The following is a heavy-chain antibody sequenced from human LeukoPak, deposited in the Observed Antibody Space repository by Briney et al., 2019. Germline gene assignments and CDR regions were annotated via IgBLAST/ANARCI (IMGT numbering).Heavy chain of an antibody. CDR3: ARVRYSYGYADY. CDR2: ISYDGSNK. J-gene: IGHJ4*02. V-gene: IGHV3-30*03. Sequence: PGRSLRLSCAASGFTFSSYGMPWVRQAPGKGLEWVAVISYDGSNKYYADSVKGRFTISRDNSKNTLYLQMNSLRAEDTAVYYCARVRYSYGYADYWGQGTLVTVSS. CDR1: GFTFSSYG. D-gene: IGHD5-18*01.